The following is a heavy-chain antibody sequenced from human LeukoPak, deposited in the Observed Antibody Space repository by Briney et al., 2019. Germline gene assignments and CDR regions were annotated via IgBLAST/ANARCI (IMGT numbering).Heavy chain of an antibody. J-gene: IGHJ3*02. CDR3: ARRGLLGYCSGASCYDAFDI. Sequence: GESLKISCTGSGYRFINFWIGWVRQMPGKGLEWMGIIHPGDSDTRYSPSFEGQVTISVDKSISTAYLQWSSLKASDTAMYYCARRGLLGYCSGASCYDAFDIWGQGIMVTVSS. CDR1: GYRFINFW. D-gene: IGHD2-15*01. CDR2: IHPGDSDT. V-gene: IGHV5-51*01.